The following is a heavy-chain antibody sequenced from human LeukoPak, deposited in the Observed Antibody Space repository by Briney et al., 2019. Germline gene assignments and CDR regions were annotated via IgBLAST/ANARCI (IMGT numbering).Heavy chain of an antibody. CDR2: IYYSGST. D-gene: IGHD5-12*01. CDR3: ARMVVATTGFDY. CDR1: GGSISSGGYY. Sequence: PSETLSLTCTVSGGSISSGGYYWSWIRQHPGKGLEWIGYIYYSGSTYYNPSLKSRVTISVDTSKNQFSLKLSSVTAADTAVYYYARMVVATTGFDYWGQGTLVTVSS. J-gene: IGHJ4*02. V-gene: IGHV4-31*03.